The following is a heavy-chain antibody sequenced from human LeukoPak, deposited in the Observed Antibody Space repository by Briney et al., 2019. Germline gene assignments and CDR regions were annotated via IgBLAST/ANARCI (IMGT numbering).Heavy chain of an antibody. Sequence: PGRSLRLSCTAFGFTFGDHAMSWVRQAPGQGLEWVGFIRSKAYGGTTEYAASVKGRFTISRDDSTSIAYLQMNSLKTEDTAVYYCTSGPIQLWLYYGMDVWGQGTTVIVSS. D-gene: IGHD5-18*01. V-gene: IGHV3-49*04. CDR1: GFTFGDHA. CDR3: TSGPIQLWLYYGMDV. CDR2: IRSKAYGGTT. J-gene: IGHJ6*02.